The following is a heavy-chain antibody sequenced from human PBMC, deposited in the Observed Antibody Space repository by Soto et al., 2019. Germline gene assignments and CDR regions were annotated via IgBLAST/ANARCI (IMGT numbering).Heavy chain of an antibody. CDR3: ARGSGYSGDDLGPWFDY. V-gene: IGHV3-7*05. Sequence: GGSLRLSCAASGFTFSSYWMSWVRQAPGKGLEWVANIKQDGSEKYYVDSVKGRFTISRDNAQNSLYLQMNKLRAEDMAVYYCARGSGYSGDDLGPWFDYWGQGTLVTVSS. CDR1: GFTFSSYW. D-gene: IGHD5-12*01. J-gene: IGHJ4*02. CDR2: IKQDGSEK.